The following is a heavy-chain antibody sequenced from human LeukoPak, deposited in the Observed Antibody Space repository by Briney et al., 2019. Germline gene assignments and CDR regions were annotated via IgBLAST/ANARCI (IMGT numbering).Heavy chain of an antibody. CDR1: GFTVITND. CDR3: ARGVEPLAANTLAY. J-gene: IGHJ4*02. Sequence: GGSLRLSCAASGFTVITNDMTWGRQAPGKGLKWVSVLYSDGNTKYADSVQGRYTISSDNHKNTLYLELNSLSRDDTAVYYWARGVEPLAANTLAYWGQGTLVTVSS. V-gene: IGHV3-53*01. CDR2: LYSDGNT. D-gene: IGHD1-14*01.